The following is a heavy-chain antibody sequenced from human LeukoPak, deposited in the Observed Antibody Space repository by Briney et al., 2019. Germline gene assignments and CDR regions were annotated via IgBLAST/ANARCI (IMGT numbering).Heavy chain of an antibody. J-gene: IGHJ4*02. Sequence: GGSLRLSCAASGFTFSLYSMNWVRQAPGKGLEWVSFISSSSSYIYYADSVKGRFTISRDNTKKSLYLQMNSLRAEDTAVYYCARDFSGYDYNFDYWGQGTLVTVSS. CDR3: ARDFSGYDYNFDY. CDR2: ISSSSSYI. V-gene: IGHV3-21*01. CDR1: GFTFSLYS. D-gene: IGHD5-12*01.